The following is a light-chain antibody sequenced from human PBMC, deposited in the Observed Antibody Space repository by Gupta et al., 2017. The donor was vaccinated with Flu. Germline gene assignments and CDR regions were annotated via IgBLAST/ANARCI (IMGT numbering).Light chain of an antibody. CDR2: LVS. CDR1: QGLVYSDGNTY. Sequence: DVVMTQSPLSLSVTLGQPASISCRSSQGLVYSDGNTYLHWFQQRPGRSPRRLIHLVSYRDSGVPDRFSGSGSGTDFTLTISSVEAEDVGVYYCMQGAHWPWAFGQGTKVEIK. V-gene: IGKV2-30*01. CDR3: MQGAHWPWA. J-gene: IGKJ1*01.